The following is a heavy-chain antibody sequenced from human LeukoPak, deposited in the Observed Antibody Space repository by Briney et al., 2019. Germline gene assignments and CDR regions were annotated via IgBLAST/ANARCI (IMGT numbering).Heavy chain of an antibody. Sequence: SETLSLTCTVSGGSISSSSYYWGWIRQPPGKGLEWIGNIYYSESTYYNPSLKSRVTISVDTSKNQFSLKLSSVTAADTAVYYCARRRRRIQLWDYYFDYWGQGTLVTVSS. V-gene: IGHV4-39*07. D-gene: IGHD5-18*01. CDR1: GGSISSSSYY. J-gene: IGHJ4*02. CDR3: ARRRRRIQLWDYYFDY. CDR2: IYYSEST.